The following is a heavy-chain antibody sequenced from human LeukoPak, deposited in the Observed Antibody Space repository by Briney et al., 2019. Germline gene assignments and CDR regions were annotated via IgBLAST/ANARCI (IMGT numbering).Heavy chain of an antibody. CDR3: ARGGYYYDSSGYYHGPDY. CDR2: INSDGSST. Sequence: GGSLRLSCAASGFTFSSYWMHWVRHAPGKGLVWVSRINSDGSSTSYADSVKGRFTISRDNAKNTLYLQMNSLRAEDTAVYYCARGGYYYDSSGYYHGPDYWGQGTLVTVSS. D-gene: IGHD3-22*01. J-gene: IGHJ4*02. V-gene: IGHV3-74*01. CDR1: GFTFSSYW.